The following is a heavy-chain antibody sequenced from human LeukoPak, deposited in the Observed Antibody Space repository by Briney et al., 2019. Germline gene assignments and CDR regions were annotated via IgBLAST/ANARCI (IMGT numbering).Heavy chain of an antibody. CDR1: GFTFSSYS. D-gene: IGHD3-9*01. V-gene: IGHV3-48*01. CDR3: ARDIYDILTGYFDY. Sequence: PGGSLRLSCAASGFTFSSYSMNWVRQAPGKGLEWVSYISSSSSTIYYADSVKGRFTISRDNAKNSLYLQMNSLRAEDTAVYYCARDIYDILTGYFDYWGQGTLVTVSS. J-gene: IGHJ4*02. CDR2: ISSSSSTI.